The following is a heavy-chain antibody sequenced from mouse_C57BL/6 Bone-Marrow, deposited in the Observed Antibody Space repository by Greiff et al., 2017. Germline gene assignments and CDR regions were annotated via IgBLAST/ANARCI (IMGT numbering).Heavy chain of an antibody. CDR3: TREEYGNYPHWYFDV. D-gene: IGHD2-1*01. CDR2: LSSGGEYI. CDR1: GFTFSSYA. J-gene: IGHJ1*03. V-gene: IGHV5-9-1*02. Sequence: EVQLVESGEGLVKPGGSLKLSCAASGFTFSSYAMSWVRQTPEKRLEWVAYLSSGGEYIYYADTVKGRFTISRDNARKTLYLQMSSLKSEDTAMYYCTREEYGNYPHWYFDVWGTGTTVTVSS.